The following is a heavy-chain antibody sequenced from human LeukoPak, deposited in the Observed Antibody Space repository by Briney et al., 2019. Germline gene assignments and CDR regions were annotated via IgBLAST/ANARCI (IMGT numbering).Heavy chain of an antibody. Sequence: SETLSLTCTVSGGSITTYYWTWIRQPPGKGLEWIGHIYYSGTTNYNPSLKSRVTISVDTSKNQFSLKLSSVTAADTAVYYCARDTLYYGVDVWGQGTTVTVSS. CDR3: ARDTLYYGVDV. J-gene: IGHJ6*02. CDR2: IYYSGTT. V-gene: IGHV4-59*01. CDR1: GGSITTYY.